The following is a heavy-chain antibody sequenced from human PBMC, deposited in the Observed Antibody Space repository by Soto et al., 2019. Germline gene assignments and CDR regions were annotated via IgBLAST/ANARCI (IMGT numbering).Heavy chain of an antibody. CDR3: ARGTSIVTTSQDDCYSGMDV. V-gene: IGHV1-69*01. CDR1: GGTFSIYG. Sequence: QVQLVQSGAEVKKPGSSVKVSCTASGGTFSIYGISWVRQAPGQGLEWMGGIIPMFGTPKYAQKFRARVTITADESTSTAHMDLSSLRSEDTAVYYCARGTSIVTTSQDDCYSGMDVWGQGTTVTVSS. J-gene: IGHJ6*02. CDR2: IIPMFGTP. D-gene: IGHD5-18*01.